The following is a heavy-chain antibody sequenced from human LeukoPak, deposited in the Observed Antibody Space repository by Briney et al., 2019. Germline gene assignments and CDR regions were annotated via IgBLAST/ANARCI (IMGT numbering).Heavy chain of an antibody. CDR3: ARNPRGGGTGFDI. J-gene: IGHJ3*02. CDR1: GGTFSSYA. D-gene: IGHD1-26*01. Sequence: ASVKVSCKASGGTFSSYAISWVRQAPGQGLEWMGGIIPIFGTANYAQKFQGRVTITADESTSTAYMELSSLRSEDTAVYYRARNPRGGGTGFDIWGQGTMVTVSS. V-gene: IGHV1-69*13. CDR2: IIPIFGTA.